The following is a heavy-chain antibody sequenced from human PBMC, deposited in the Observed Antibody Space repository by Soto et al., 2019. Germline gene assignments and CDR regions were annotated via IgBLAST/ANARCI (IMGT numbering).Heavy chain of an antibody. CDR2: ISYDGSNK. CDR1: GFTFSSYG. CDR3: AKEGCSGGSCYSVYYYGMDV. D-gene: IGHD2-15*01. V-gene: IGHV3-30*18. J-gene: IGHJ6*02. Sequence: QVQLVESGGGVVQPGRSLRLSCAASGFTFSSYGMHWVRQAPGKGLEWVAVISYDGSNKYYADSVKGRFTISRDNSKNTLYLQMNSLRAEDTAVYYCAKEGCSGGSCYSVYYYGMDVWGQGTTVTVSS.